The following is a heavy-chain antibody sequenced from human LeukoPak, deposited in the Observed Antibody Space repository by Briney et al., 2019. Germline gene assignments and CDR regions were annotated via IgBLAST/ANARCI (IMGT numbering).Heavy chain of an antibody. CDR1: GFTFSSYW. D-gene: IGHD1-14*01. J-gene: IGHJ4*02. Sequence: GGSLRLSCTASGFTFSSYWMHWVRQAPGKGLEWVASIGPTGSDRYHADSIKGRFTISRDNANNFLYLQMNSLRAEDTAVYYCATETNGRHYDYWGQGTLLTVSS. CDR3: ATETNGRHYDY. CDR2: IGPTGSDR. V-gene: IGHV3-21*06.